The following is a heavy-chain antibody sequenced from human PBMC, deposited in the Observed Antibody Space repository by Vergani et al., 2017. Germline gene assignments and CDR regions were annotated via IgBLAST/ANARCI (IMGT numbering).Heavy chain of an antibody. V-gene: IGHV1-8*03. J-gene: IGHJ5*02. CDR3: ARGAGITMVRGVIVGWFDP. D-gene: IGHD3-10*01. CDR2: MNPNSGNT. Sequence: QVQLVQSGAEVKKPGASVKVSCKASGYTFTSYDINWVRQATGQGLEWKGWMNPNSGNTGYAQKLQGRVTITRNTSISTAYMELSSLRSEDTAVYYCARGAGITMVRGVIVGWFDPWGQGTLVTVSS. CDR1: GYTFTSYD.